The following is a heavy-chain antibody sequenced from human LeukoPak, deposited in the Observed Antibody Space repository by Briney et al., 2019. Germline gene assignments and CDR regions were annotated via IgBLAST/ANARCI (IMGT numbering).Heavy chain of an antibody. Sequence: GASVKVSCKASGGTFSSYAISWVRQAPGQGLEWMGRIIPIFGTANYAQKFQGRVTITADKSTSIAYMELSSLRSEDTAVYYCARDVTIFGVVAGAFDYWGQGTLVTVSS. J-gene: IGHJ4*02. CDR2: IIPIFGTA. CDR1: GGTFSSYA. CDR3: ARDVTIFGVVAGAFDY. D-gene: IGHD3-3*01. V-gene: IGHV1-69*06.